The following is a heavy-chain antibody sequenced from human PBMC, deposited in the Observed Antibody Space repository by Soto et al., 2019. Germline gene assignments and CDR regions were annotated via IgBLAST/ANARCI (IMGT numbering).Heavy chain of an antibody. CDR1: GFSLSDADVG. Sequence: QVTLKESGPVLVQPKEPLTLTCTVSGFSLSDADVGVPWIRQPPGKALEWLAHILSNDEEVCSSSLRTRLTISEDTTRSEVVLTMSNMEPVDTATYYCARIRGYCSGGSCYFYCCAMDVWAQGTTVTVS. CDR3: ARIRGYCSGGSCYFYCCAMDV. D-gene: IGHD2-15*01. V-gene: IGHV2-26*01. CDR2: ILSNDEE. J-gene: IGHJ6*02.